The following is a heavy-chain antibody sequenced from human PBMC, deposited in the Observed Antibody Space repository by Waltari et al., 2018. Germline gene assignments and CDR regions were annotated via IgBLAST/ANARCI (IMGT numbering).Heavy chain of an antibody. V-gene: IGHV3-23*01. CDR3: ARAGIPNRLENYYFDS. D-gene: IGHD6-13*01. CDR2: ISASGGTT. Sequence: EVQLLDSGGGLVQPGGSLRLSCAASGFLFHTYAMSWVRQAPGKGLEGVSVISASGGTTYYSDSVEGRFIISRDNSRNTLSLQINSLRAEDTAIYFCARAGIPNRLENYYFDSWGRGTLVTVSS. J-gene: IGHJ4*02. CDR1: GFLFHTYA.